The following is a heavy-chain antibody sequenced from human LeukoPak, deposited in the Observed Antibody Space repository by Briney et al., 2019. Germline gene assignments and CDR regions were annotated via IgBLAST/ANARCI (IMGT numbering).Heavy chain of an antibody. CDR3: ARGIGWFEY. V-gene: IGHV3-7*05. CDR2: INQNGGEK. J-gene: IGHJ5*01. Sequence: GGSLRLSCAASGXTLSDSWMTWVRQAPGKGLEWVANINQNGGEKEYVDSVKGPFTISRDNAKNSLFLQMNRLRAEDTAVYYCARGIGWFEYWGQGTLVTVSS. D-gene: IGHD2-15*01. CDR1: GXTLSDSW.